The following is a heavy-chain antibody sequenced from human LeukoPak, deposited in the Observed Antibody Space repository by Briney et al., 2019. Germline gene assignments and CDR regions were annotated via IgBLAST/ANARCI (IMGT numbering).Heavy chain of an antibody. CDR3: ARARRGYSGYGPSGFDY. CDR1: GGSFSGYY. D-gene: IGHD5-12*01. V-gene: IGHV4-59*01. Sequence: SETLSLTCAVYGGSFSGYYWSWIRQPPGKGLEWIGYIYYSGSTNYNPSLKSRVTISVDTSKNQFSLKLGSVTAADTAVYYCARARRGYSGYGPSGFDYWGQGTLVTVSS. J-gene: IGHJ4*02. CDR2: IYYSGST.